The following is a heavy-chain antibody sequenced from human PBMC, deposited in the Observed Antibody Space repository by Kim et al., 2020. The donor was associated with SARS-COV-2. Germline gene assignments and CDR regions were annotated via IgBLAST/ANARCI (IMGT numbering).Heavy chain of an antibody. CDR1: GFTFSSYA. V-gene: IGHV3-23*01. D-gene: IGHD2-15*01. J-gene: IGHJ4*02. CDR3: AKRSLEYCSGVTCYPFDY. Sequence: GGSLRLSCAASGFTFSSYAMSWVRQVPGTGLQWVAVITGGGGNTFHADSVKGRFTISRDNSKNTLYLEMNSLRAEDTGVYYCAKRSLEYCSGVTCYPFDYWGLGTLVTVSS. CDR2: ITGGGGNT.